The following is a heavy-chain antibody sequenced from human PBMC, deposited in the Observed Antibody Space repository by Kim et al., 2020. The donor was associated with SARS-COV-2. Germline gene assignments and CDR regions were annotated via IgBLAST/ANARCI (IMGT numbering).Heavy chain of an antibody. D-gene: IGHD5-12*01. V-gene: IGHV4-39*07. Sequence: SETLSLTCTVSGGSISSSSYYWGWIRQPPGKGLEWIGSIYYSGSTYYNPSLKSRVTISVDTSKNQFSLKLSSVTAADTAVYYCATEVATITNFDYWGQGTLVTVSS. CDR2: IYYSGST. J-gene: IGHJ4*02. CDR3: ATEVATITNFDY. CDR1: GGSISSSSYY.